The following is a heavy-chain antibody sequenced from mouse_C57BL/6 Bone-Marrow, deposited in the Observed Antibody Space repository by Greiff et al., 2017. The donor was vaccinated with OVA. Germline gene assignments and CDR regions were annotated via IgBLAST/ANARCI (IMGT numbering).Heavy chain of an antibody. J-gene: IGHJ4*01. CDR2: ISDGGSYT. Sequence: EVKLVESGGGLVKPGGSLKLSCAASGFTFSSYAMSWVRQTPEKRLEWVATISDGGSYTYYPANVKGRFTISRDNAKNNLYLQMSHLKSEDTAMYYCARDTTVVEYYAMDYWGQGTSVTVSS. CDR1: GFTFSSYA. D-gene: IGHD1-1*01. V-gene: IGHV5-4*01. CDR3: ARDTTVVEYYAMDY.